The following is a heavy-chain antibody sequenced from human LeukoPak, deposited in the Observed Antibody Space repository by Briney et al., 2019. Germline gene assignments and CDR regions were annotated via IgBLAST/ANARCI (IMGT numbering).Heavy chain of an antibody. CDR2: TFGDGRL. V-gene: IGHV3-53*01. Sequence: GGSLRLSCAASGFTVNNNCVTWVRQAPGKGLVWVAVTFGDGRLFYADSVKGRFSVSRDNSETTSYLQLTSLRADDTARYFCARERGDKDMSGGSSFDVWGQGTMVIVSS. D-gene: IGHD2-21*01. CDR1: GFTVNNNC. CDR3: ARERGDKDMSGGSSFDV. J-gene: IGHJ3*01.